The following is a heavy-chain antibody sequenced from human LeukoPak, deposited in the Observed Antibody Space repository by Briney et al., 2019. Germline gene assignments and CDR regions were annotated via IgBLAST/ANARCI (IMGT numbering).Heavy chain of an antibody. CDR1: GFTFSTYS. J-gene: IGHJ4*02. D-gene: IGHD3-16*01. CDR3: ARGGGNAEY. Sequence: GGSLRLSCAVSGFTFSTYSMNWVRQAPGKGLEWVSSISCGSVYIHYADSVKGRFTISRDNAKNTVYLQMDSLTTEDTGVYFCARGGGNAEYWGEGTLVTVS. V-gene: IGHV3-21*01. CDR2: ISCGSVYI.